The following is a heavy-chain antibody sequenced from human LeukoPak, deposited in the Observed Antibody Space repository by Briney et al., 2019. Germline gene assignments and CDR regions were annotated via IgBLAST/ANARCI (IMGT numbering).Heavy chain of an antibody. J-gene: IGHJ5*02. V-gene: IGHV1-18*01. Sequence: ASVKVSCKASGYTFTNYGISWVRQAPGQGLEWMGWISAYNGNTNYAQKLQGRVTMTTDTSTSTAYMELRSLRSDDTAVYYCARVLLYSSANWFDPWGQGTLVTVSS. CDR3: ARVLLYSSANWFDP. CDR1: GYTFTNYG. CDR2: ISAYNGNT. D-gene: IGHD6-19*01.